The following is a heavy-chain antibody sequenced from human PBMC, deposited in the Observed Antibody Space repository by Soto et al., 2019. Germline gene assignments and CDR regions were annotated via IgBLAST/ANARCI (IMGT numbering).Heavy chain of an antibody. D-gene: IGHD6-13*01. Sequence: PGGSLRLSCAASGFTFSSYDMHWVRQATGKGLEWVSAIGTAGDTYYPGSVKGRFTISRENAKNSLYLQMNSLRAGDTALYYCARVCLATGGSLSYMVFSGKTLIVTVFS. J-gene: IGHJ6*03. V-gene: IGHV3-13*01. CDR2: IGTAGDT. CDR3: ARVCLATGGSLSYMVF. CDR1: GFTFSSYD.